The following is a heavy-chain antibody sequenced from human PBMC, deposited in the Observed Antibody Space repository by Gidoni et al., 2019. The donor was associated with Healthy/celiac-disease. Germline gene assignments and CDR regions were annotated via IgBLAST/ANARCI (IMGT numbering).Heavy chain of an antibody. CDR3: ARGRASTERWFDP. D-gene: IGHD1-1*01. Sequence: QVQLQQWGAGLLKPSETLSLTCAVYGGSFSGYYWSWIRQPPGKGLEWIGEINHSGSTNYNPSLKSRVTISVDTSKNQFSLKLSSVTAADTAVYYCARGRASTERWFDPWGQGTLVTVSS. J-gene: IGHJ5*02. CDR2: INHSGST. V-gene: IGHV4-34*01. CDR1: GGSFSGYY.